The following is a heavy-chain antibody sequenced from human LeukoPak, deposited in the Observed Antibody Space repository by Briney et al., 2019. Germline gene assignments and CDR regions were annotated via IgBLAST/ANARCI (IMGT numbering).Heavy chain of an antibody. Sequence: GGSLRLSCSASRFPFSTYGMHWVRQAPGKGLEWVAFIRFDGGVKYYADSVKGRFTISRDNSKNTLYLQMNSLRAEDTAVYYCARVMGRYCSSTSCYVDYWGQGTLVTVSS. J-gene: IGHJ4*02. CDR1: RFPFSTYG. D-gene: IGHD2-2*01. CDR2: IRFDGGVK. V-gene: IGHV3-30*02. CDR3: ARVMGRYCSSTSCYVDY.